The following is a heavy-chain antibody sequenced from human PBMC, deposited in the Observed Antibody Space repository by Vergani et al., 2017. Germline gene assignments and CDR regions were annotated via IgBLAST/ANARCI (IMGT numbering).Heavy chain of an antibody. CDR3: AKANPRNSGYDYRYYDHAMDV. J-gene: IGHJ6*02. D-gene: IGHD5-12*01. Sequence: EVQLLESGGDLVQPGGSLRLSCAASGFTFNHYAMNWVRQAPGQGLEWVSGISGSGGSTYYAGSVKGRFTISRDSSKNTRYLQMNSLSAGDTAVYYCAKANPRNSGYDYRYYDHAMDVWCQGATVTVSS. CDR1: GFTFNHYA. CDR2: ISGSGGST. V-gene: IGHV3-23*01.